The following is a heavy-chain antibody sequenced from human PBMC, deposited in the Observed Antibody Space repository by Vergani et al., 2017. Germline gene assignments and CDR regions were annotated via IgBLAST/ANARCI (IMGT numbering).Heavy chain of an antibody. CDR3: ARAAGQLVRTFDY. Sequence: QVQLQESGPGLVKPSETLSLTCTVSGGSISSYYWSWIRQPPGKGLEWIGYIYYSGSTNYNPSLKSRDTISVDTSKNQFSLKLSSVTAADPAVYYCARAAGQLVRTFDYWGQGTLVTVSS. V-gene: IGHV4-59*01. J-gene: IGHJ4*02. CDR1: GGSISSYY. D-gene: IGHD6-13*01. CDR2: IYYSGST.